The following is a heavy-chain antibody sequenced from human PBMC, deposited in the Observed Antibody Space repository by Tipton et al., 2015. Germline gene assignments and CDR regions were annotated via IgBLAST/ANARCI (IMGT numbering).Heavy chain of an antibody. CDR1: GGSIKTGDDY. D-gene: IGHD3-3*01. V-gene: IGHV4-39*07. Sequence: LRLSCTVSGGSIKTGDDYWGWIRQPPGKGLEWIGSMYSSGSLYHSGSTYHNPSLKSRVTISVDMSKNQFSLKLSSVTAADTAVYYCARVNDFWSGYYRGYYYYGMDVWGQGTTVTVSS. CDR3: ARVNDFWSGYYRGYYYYGMDV. CDR2: MYSSGSLYHSGST. J-gene: IGHJ6*02.